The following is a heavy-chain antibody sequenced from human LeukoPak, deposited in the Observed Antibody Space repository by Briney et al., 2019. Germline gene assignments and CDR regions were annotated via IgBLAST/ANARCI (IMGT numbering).Heavy chain of an antibody. CDR3: ARGHYGIDV. V-gene: IGHV4-59*11. CDR1: GGSISGRY. J-gene: IGHJ6*04. Sequence: PSDTLSLTCTVSGGSISGRYWTWIRQPPGKGLEWIGYVYYSGSTNYNPSLQSRVTISVDTSKNQFSLKLSSVTAADTAVCYCARGHYGIDVWGKGTTVTVSS. CDR2: VYYSGST.